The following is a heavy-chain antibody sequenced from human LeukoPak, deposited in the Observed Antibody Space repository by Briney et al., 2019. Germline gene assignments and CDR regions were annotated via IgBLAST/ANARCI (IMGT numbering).Heavy chain of an antibody. J-gene: IGHJ4*02. CDR2: IYYSGST. D-gene: IGHD1-26*01. V-gene: IGHV4-61*01. Sequence: PSETLSLTCTVSGGSVSSGSYYWSWIRQPPGKGLEWIGYIYYSGSTNYNPSLKSRVTISVDTSKNQFSLKLSSVTAADTAVYYCARVTVGASWFDYWGQGTLVTVSS. CDR3: ARVTVGASWFDY. CDR1: GGSVSSGSYY.